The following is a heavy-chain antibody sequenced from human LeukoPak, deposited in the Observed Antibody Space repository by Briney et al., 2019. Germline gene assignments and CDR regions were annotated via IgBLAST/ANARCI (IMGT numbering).Heavy chain of an antibody. D-gene: IGHD2-15*01. J-gene: IGHJ4*02. Sequence: PSETLSLTCGVWGRLINKTNDWSWVRQTPGQGLEWIGEVSVSGLSDYNPSLRGRVTMPLDTSKNHLSLKLTSVTATDTAVYSCTRRYAALLAFASWGQGTLVTV. CDR1: GRLINKTND. CDR2: VSVSGLS. V-gene: IGHV4-4*02. CDR3: TRRYAALLAFAS.